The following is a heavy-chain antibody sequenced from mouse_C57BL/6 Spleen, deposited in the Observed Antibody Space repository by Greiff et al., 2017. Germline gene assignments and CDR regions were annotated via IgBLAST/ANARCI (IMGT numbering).Heavy chain of an antibody. CDR3: ARENYGSSPTWFAY. Sequence: EVMLVESGGDLVKPGGSLKLSCAASGFTFSSYGMPWVRQTPDQRLEWVATISRGGSYTYYPESVKGRFTISRDNAKNTLYLQMSSLKSEDTAMYYCARENYGSSPTWFAYWGQGTLVTVSA. D-gene: IGHD1-1*01. CDR2: ISRGGSYT. J-gene: IGHJ3*01. V-gene: IGHV5-6*01. CDR1: GFTFSSYG.